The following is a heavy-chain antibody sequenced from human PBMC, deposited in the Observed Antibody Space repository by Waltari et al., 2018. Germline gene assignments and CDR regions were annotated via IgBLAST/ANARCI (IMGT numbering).Heavy chain of an antibody. CDR1: GPTFAPYA. CDR3: AKSAGGATIWLVFND. D-gene: IGHD3-16*01. V-gene: IGHV3-9*01. CDR2: INWNSVNI. Sequence: EVQLVESGGGLVQPGRSLRPSCAAPGPTFAPYALHWVRQAPGKGREWVAGINWNSVNIRYADSVKGRFIISRDNAKNSLYLQMNSLRDDDTALYYCAKSAGGATIWLVFNDWGQGTLVTVSS. J-gene: IGHJ4*02.